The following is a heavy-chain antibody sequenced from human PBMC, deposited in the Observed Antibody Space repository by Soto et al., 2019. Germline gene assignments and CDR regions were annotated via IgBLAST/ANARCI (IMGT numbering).Heavy chain of an antibody. D-gene: IGHD6-13*01. J-gene: IGHJ4*02. Sequence: PGGSLRLSCAASGFTFDDYAMHWVRQAPGKGLEWVSGISWNSGSIGYADSVKGRFTISRDNAKNSLYLQMNSLRAEDTALYYCAKVYSSTWYRGIFDYWGQGT. CDR2: ISWNSGSI. CDR3: AKVYSSTWYRGIFDY. V-gene: IGHV3-9*01. CDR1: GFTFDDYA.